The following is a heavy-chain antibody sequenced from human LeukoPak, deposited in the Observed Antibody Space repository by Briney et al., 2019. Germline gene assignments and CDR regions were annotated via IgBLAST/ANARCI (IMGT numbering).Heavy chain of an antibody. CDR2: ISYDGSNK. Sequence: PGGSLRLTCAASGFTFSNYAMHWVRQAPGKGLEWVALISYDGSNKYYADSVKGRFTISRDNSKTTLYLQMNSLRAEDTSVYYCARDLFRLDEALEIGRGVWGQGTLVTASS. D-gene: IGHD3-10*01. J-gene: IGHJ4*02. CDR3: ARDLFRLDEALEIGRGV. V-gene: IGHV3-30-3*01. CDR1: GFTFSNYA.